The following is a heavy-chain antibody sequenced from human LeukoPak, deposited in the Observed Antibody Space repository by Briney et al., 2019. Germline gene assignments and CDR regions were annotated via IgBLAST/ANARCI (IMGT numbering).Heavy chain of an antibody. CDR2: IYYSGST. D-gene: IGHD2-15*01. V-gene: IGHV4-39*07. CDR1: GGSISSSSYY. Sequence: SETLSLTCTVSGGSISSSSYYWGWIRQPPGKGLEWIGSIYYSGSTYYNPSLKSRVTISVDTSKNQFSLKLSSVTAADTAVYYCARVTGDCSGGSCYLGTIWFDPWGQGTLVTVSS. J-gene: IGHJ5*02. CDR3: ARVTGDCSGGSCYLGTIWFDP.